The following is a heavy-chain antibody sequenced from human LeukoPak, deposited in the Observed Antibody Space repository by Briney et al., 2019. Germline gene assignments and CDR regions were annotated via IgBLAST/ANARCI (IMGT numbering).Heavy chain of an antibody. J-gene: IGHJ4*02. V-gene: IGHV1-18*01. Sequence: ASVTVSFTASGYTFNTFGITWVRQAPGQGLEWLGLIAVYNGGTNYTQKFHGRGTLTTDTSTNTAYMELTSLTSDDTAVYYCARVSAVAGAFSYWGQGTLVTVSS. CDR2: IAVYNGGT. CDR1: GYTFNTFG. CDR3: ARVSAVAGAFSY. D-gene: IGHD6-19*01.